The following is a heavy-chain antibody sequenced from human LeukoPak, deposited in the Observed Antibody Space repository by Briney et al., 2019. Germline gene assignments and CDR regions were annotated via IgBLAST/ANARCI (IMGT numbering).Heavy chain of an antibody. D-gene: IGHD3-22*01. CDR2: ISSSSSYI. CDR1: GFTFSSYS. V-gene: IGHV3-21*01. Sequence: KTGGSLRLSCAASGFTFSSYSMNWVRQAPGKGLEWVSSISSSSSYIYYADSVKGRFTISRDNAKNSLCLQMNSLRAEDTAVYYCAREEIAPYYFDYWGQGTLVTVSS. CDR3: AREEIAPYYFDY. J-gene: IGHJ4*02.